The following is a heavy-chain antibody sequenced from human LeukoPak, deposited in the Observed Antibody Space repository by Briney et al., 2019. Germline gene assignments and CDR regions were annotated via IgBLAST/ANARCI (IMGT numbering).Heavy chain of an antibody. J-gene: IGHJ5*02. CDR3: AFLVPAGYMEFDP. V-gene: IGHV3-21*04. CDR2: ISSSSSYI. Sequence: PGGSLRLSCAASGFTFSSYSMNWVRQAPGKGLEWVSSISSSSSYIYYADSVKGRFTISRDNAKNSLYLQMNSLRAEDTAVYYCAFLVPAGYMEFDPWGQGTLVTVSS. D-gene: IGHD2-2*01. CDR1: GFTFSSYS.